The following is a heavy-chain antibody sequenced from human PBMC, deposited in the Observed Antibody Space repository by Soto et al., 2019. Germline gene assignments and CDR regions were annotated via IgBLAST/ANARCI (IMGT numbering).Heavy chain of an antibody. J-gene: IGHJ4*02. CDR3: ARVVMETFDY. D-gene: IGHD3-22*01. CDR2: IYHSGST. Sequence: SETLSLTCAVSGGSISSGGYSWSWIRQPPGKGLEWIGYIYHSGSTYYNPSLESRVTISVDRSKNQFSLKLSSVTAADTAVYYCARVVMETFDYWGQGTLVTVSS. CDR1: GGSISSGGYS. V-gene: IGHV4-30-2*01.